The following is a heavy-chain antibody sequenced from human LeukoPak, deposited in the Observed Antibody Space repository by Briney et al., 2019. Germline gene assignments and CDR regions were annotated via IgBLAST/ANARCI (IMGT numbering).Heavy chain of an antibody. CDR1: GFTFSSYW. Sequence: GGSLRLSWAASGFTFSSYWMHWVRQAPGKGLVWVSRINSDGSSTSYADSVKGRFTISRDNAKKSLFLQMNSLRAEDTAVYYCVRDRDYYDSSNYYLHSTFDYWGQGTLVTVSS. V-gene: IGHV3-74*01. CDR2: INSDGSST. D-gene: IGHD3-22*01. CDR3: VRDRDYYDSSNYYLHSTFDY. J-gene: IGHJ4*02.